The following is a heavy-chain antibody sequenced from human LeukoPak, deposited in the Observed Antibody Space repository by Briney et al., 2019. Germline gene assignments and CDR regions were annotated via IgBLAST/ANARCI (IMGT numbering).Heavy chain of an antibody. Sequence: PSETLSLTCTVAGGSISSYYWSWIRQPAGKGLEWIGRIYTSGSTNYNPSLKSRVTMSVDTSKNQFSLKLSSVTAADTAVYYCARVGSGWFADDAFDIWGQGTMVTVSS. J-gene: IGHJ3*02. V-gene: IGHV4-4*07. CDR3: ARVGSGWFADDAFDI. CDR2: IYTSGST. CDR1: GGSISSYY. D-gene: IGHD6-19*01.